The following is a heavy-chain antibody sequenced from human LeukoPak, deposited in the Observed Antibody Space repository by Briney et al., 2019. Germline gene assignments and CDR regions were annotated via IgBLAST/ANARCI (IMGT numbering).Heavy chain of an antibody. CDR3: ARSLIQLWPTYGMDV. J-gene: IGHJ6*02. D-gene: IGHD5-18*01. Sequence: PGGSLRLSCAASGFTFSDYYMSWIRQAPGKGLEWVSYISSSGSTIYYADSVKGRFTISRDNAKNSLYLQMNSLRAEDTAVYYCARSLIQLWPTYGMDVWGQGTTVTVSS. CDR1: GFTFSDYY. V-gene: IGHV3-11*01. CDR2: ISSSGSTI.